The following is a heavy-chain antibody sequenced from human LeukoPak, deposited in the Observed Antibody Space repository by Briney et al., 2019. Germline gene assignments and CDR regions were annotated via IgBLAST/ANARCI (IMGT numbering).Heavy chain of an antibody. V-gene: IGHV3-23*01. CDR1: GFTFSSYA. CDR3: ARGDYGGNPDY. J-gene: IGHJ4*02. D-gene: IGHD4-23*01. CDR2: ISGSGGDT. Sequence: GGSLRLSCAASGFTFSSYAMSWVRQAPGKGLQWVSAISGSGGDTYDADSVKGRFTISRDNSKNTLYLQMNSLRAEDTAVYYCARGDYGGNPDYWGQGTLVTVSS.